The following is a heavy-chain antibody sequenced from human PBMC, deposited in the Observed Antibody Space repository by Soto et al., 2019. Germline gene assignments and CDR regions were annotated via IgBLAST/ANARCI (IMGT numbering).Heavy chain of an antibody. CDR1: GGSIGSYY. V-gene: IGHV4-59*01. CDR2: VYYSDGT. Sequence: PSETLSLTCTVSGGSIGSYYWSWIRQPPGRGLEWIGCVYYSDGTNYNPSLKSRVTMSMDTSNNQFSLRLSSVTAADTAVYYCARTESSSWSFFYYGMDVWGQGTTVTVSS. CDR3: ARTESSSWSFFYYGMDV. J-gene: IGHJ6*02. D-gene: IGHD6-13*01.